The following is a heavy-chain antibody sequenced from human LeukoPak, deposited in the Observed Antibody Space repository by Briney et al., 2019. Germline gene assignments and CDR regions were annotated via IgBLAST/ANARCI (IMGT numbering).Heavy chain of an antibody. CDR3: ARAAGGTSRDY. Sequence: GGSLRLSCAASGFTFSAYWMSWVRQAPRKGLEWVANIKDDGSDKYYVDSVKGRFTISRDNAKNSLYLQMNSLRDDDTAVYYCARAAGGTSRDYWGQGTLVTVSS. V-gene: IGHV3-7*01. J-gene: IGHJ4*02. CDR2: IKDDGSDK. D-gene: IGHD1-26*01. CDR1: GFTFSAYW.